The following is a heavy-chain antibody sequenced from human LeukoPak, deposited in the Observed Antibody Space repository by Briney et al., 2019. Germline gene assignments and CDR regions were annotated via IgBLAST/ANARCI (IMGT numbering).Heavy chain of an antibody. CDR1: GGSFSGYY. V-gene: IGHV4-34*01. Sequence: PSETLSLTCAVYGGSFSGYYWSWIRQPPGKGLEWIGEINHSGSTNYNPSLKSRVTISVDTSKNKFSLKLSSVTAADTAVYYCARDRGGLDAFDIWGQGTMVTVSS. D-gene: IGHD3-10*01. CDR2: INHSGST. CDR3: ARDRGGLDAFDI. J-gene: IGHJ3*02.